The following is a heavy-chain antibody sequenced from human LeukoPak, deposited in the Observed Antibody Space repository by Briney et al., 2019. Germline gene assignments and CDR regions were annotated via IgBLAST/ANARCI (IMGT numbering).Heavy chain of an antibody. CDR1: GGSISSSSYY. Sequence: PSETLSLTCTVSGGSISSSSYYWSWIRQPSGKGLEWIGRIYTSGSTNYNPSLKSRVTMSVDTSKNQFSLKLSSVTAADTAVYYCARVLRYFDWLLDAFDIWGQGTMVTVSS. D-gene: IGHD3-9*01. CDR3: ARVLRYFDWLLDAFDI. J-gene: IGHJ3*02. V-gene: IGHV4-61*02. CDR2: IYTSGST.